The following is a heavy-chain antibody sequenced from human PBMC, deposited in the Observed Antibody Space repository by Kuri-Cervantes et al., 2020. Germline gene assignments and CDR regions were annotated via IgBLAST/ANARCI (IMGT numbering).Heavy chain of an antibody. CDR2: ISTSGGST. Sequence: GESLKISCAASGFTFSSYSMNWVRQAPGKGLEWVSTISTSGGSTYYADSVKGRFTISRDNSKNTLFLQMNSLRAEDTAVYYCAKDLGIAAAGTVYRGQGTLVTVSS. CDR1: GFTFSSYS. D-gene: IGHD6-13*01. J-gene: IGHJ4*02. V-gene: IGHV3-23*01. CDR3: AKDLGIAAAGTVY.